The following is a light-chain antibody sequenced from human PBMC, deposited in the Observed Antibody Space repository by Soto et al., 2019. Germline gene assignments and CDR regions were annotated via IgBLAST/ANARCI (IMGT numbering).Light chain of an antibody. J-gene: IGKJ1*01. CDR3: QQYDISRT. CDR1: QSFSSNY. CDR2: GAS. Sequence: EIVLTQSPGTLSLSPGERATLSCRASQSFSSNYLAWYQQKPGQAPRLLIYGASSRATGIPDRFSGSGSGTDFTLTISRLEPEDFAVYYCQQYDISRTFGQGTKVEIK. V-gene: IGKV3-20*01.